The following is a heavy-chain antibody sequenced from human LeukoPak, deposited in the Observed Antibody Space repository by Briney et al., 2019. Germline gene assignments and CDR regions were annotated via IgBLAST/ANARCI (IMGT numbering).Heavy chain of an antibody. J-gene: IGHJ4*02. Sequence: ASVKVSCKASGYTFTGYYMHWVRQAPGQGLEWMGWINPNSGGTNYAQKLKGRFNMTRDTAISTAYMELSRLRSDDTAVYSCARGDDMITFGGVIADWGQGTLVTVSS. D-gene: IGHD3-16*02. CDR2: INPNSGGT. V-gene: IGHV1-2*02. CDR3: ARGDDMITFGGVIAD. CDR1: GYTFTGYY.